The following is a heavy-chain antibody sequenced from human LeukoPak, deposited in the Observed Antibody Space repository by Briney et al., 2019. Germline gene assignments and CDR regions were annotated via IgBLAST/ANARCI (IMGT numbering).Heavy chain of an antibody. CDR3: TRGGYYDNSGAADY. V-gene: IGHV3-20*04. CDR1: GFTFDDFG. J-gene: IGHJ4*02. Sequence: GGSLRLSCAASGFTFDDFGMSRVRQAPGKGLEWVSGINWNGDITGYVDSVKGRFTISRDNAKNSLYLQMNSLRAEDTALYYCTRGGYYDNSGAADYWGQGTLVTVSS. CDR2: INWNGDIT. D-gene: IGHD3-22*01.